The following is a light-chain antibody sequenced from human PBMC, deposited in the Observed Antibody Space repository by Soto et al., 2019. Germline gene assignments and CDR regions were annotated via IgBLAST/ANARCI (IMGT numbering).Light chain of an antibody. V-gene: IGLV2-14*01. CDR1: SGDVGGYNF. CDR3: SSDTSVSHLV. CDR2: EVS. J-gene: IGLJ3*02. Sequence: QSALTQTASVSGSPGQSITISCTGTSGDVGGYNFVSWYQHYPGKAPKLMIYEVSDRPSGVSNRFSGSKSGNTASLTISGLQAEDEAHYYCSSDTSVSHLVFCGWTKLTVL.